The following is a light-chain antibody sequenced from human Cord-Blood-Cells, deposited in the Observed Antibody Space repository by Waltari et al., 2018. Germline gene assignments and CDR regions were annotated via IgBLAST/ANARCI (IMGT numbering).Light chain of an antibody. CDR1: SSDVGGYND. V-gene: IGLV2-14*01. CDR3: SSYTSSSTLV. J-gene: IGLJ1*01. Sequence: QSALTQPASVSGSAGQSITISCTGTSSDVGGYNDVSWYHQHPGKAPKLMIYDVSNRPSGVSNRFSGSKSGNTASLTISGLQAEDEADYYCSSYTSSSTLVFGTGTKVTVL. CDR2: DVS.